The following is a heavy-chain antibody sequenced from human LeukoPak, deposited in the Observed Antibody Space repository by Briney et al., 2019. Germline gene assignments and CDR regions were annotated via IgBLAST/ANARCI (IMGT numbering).Heavy chain of an antibody. J-gene: IGHJ5*02. CDR1: GFTVNSKY. CDR3: AGGPKQQLIWGRASKGFDP. D-gene: IGHD6-13*01. Sequence: PGTSLRLSCAASGFTVNSKYMSWVRQAPGKGLEWVSVINSSGTTHYADSVKGRFTISRDNSKNTLYLQMNSLRAEDTAVYYCAGGPKQQLIWGRASKGFDPWGQGTLVTVSS. V-gene: IGHV3-66*01. CDR2: INSSGTT.